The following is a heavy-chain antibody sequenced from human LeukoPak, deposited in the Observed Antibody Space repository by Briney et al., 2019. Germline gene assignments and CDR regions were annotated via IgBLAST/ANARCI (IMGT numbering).Heavy chain of an antibody. V-gene: IGHV3-23*01. D-gene: IGHD1-7*01. J-gene: IGHJ6*03. CDR1: GFTFSSYA. Sequence: GGSLSLSCAASGFTFSSYAMSWVRQAPGKWLEWVSAISGSGGSTYYADSVRGRFTISRDNSKNTLYLQMNSLRAENTAVYYCAKAAGTTFIYYYYYMDVWGKGTTVTVSS. CDR2: ISGSGGST. CDR3: AKAAGTTFIYYYYYMDV.